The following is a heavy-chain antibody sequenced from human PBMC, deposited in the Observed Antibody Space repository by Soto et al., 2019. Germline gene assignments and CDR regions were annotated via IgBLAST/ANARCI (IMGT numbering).Heavy chain of an antibody. CDR2: ISGGGSTT. V-gene: IGHV3-23*01. CDR1: GFTFSSYV. J-gene: IGHJ4*02. Sequence: EVQLLESGGGLVQPGGSLRLSCAASGFTFSSYVMSWVRQAPGKGLEWVSVISGGGSTTYYADCVKGRFTISRDNSKNTLFLQMSSLGVEDTALYYCAQGVRVRRSGIDFWGQGTLVTVSS. D-gene: IGHD2-15*01. CDR3: AQGVRVRRSGIDF.